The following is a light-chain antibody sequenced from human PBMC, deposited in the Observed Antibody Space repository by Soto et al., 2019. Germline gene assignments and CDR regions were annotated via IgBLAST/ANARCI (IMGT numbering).Light chain of an antibody. CDR1: SSDVGGYNY. Sequence: QAVVTQPPSASGSPGQSVAISCTGTSSDVGGYNYVSWYQQHPGKAPKLMIYEVNKRPSGVPDRFSGSKSGNTAPLTVSGLQAEDEADYYCSSYAGSSNVFGTGTKLTVL. CDR3: SSYAGSSNV. CDR2: EVN. J-gene: IGLJ1*01. V-gene: IGLV2-8*01.